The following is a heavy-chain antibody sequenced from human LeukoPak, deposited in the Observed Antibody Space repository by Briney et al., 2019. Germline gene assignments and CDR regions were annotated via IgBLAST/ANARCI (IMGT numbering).Heavy chain of an antibody. CDR3: ARAGFAFDY. Sequence: SETLSLACAVYGGSFSGYYWSWIRQPPGKGLEWIGEINHSGSTNYNPSLKSRVTISVDTSKNQFSLKLSSVTAADTAVYYCARAGFAFDYWGQGTLVTVSS. V-gene: IGHV4-34*01. J-gene: IGHJ4*02. CDR2: INHSGST. CDR1: GGSFSGYY.